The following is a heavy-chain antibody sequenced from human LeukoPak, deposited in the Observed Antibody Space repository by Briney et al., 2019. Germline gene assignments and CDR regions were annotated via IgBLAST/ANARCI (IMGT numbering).Heavy chain of an antibody. Sequence: GASVKVSCKASGYTFTSFAMHWVRQAPGQRLEWMGWINAGNGNTKYSQKFQGRVTITRDTSASTAYMELSSLRSEDTAVYYCARGYYASGSPLDWYFDLWGRGTLTTVTS. CDR2: INAGNGNT. CDR3: ARGYYASGSPLDWYFDL. V-gene: IGHV1-3*01. J-gene: IGHJ2*01. CDR1: GYTFTSFA. D-gene: IGHD3-10*01.